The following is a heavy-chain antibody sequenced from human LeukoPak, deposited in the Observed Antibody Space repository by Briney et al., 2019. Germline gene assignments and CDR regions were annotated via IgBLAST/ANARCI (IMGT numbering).Heavy chain of an antibody. CDR3: ARETQGYCSGGSCRGMDV. D-gene: IGHD2-15*01. J-gene: IGHJ6*02. Sequence: SETLSLTCTVSGGSISSYYWSWIRQPPGKGLEWIGYIYYSGSTNYNPSLKSRVTISVDTSKNQFSLKLSSVTAADTAVYYCARETQGYCSGGSCRGMDVWGQGTTVTVSS. CDR2: IYYSGST. V-gene: IGHV4-59*01. CDR1: GGSISSYY.